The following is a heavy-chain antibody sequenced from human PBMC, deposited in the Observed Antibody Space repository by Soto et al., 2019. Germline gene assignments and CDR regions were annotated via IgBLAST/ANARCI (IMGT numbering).Heavy chain of an antibody. V-gene: IGHV4-30-2*01. Sequence: SETLSLTCAVSGGSISSGGYSWSWIRQPPGKGLEWIAYIYHSGSTYYNPSLKSRVTISVDTSKNQFSLKLSSVTAADTAVYYCARASNKRGYSYGPDYWGQGPLVTVSS. J-gene: IGHJ4*02. CDR2: IYHSGST. D-gene: IGHD5-18*01. CDR3: ARASNKRGYSYGPDY. CDR1: GGSISSGGYS.